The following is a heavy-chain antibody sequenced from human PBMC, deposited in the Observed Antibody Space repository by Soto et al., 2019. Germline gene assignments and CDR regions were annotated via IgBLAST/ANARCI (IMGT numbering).Heavy chain of an antibody. Sequence: QVQLVQSGAEVKKPGSSVKVSCKASGGTFRSYVFSWVRQAPGQGLEWMGGIIPIFGTANYAQKFQGRVTITADESTSTAYMELSSLRSEDTAVYYCAGRYIAAAGKFDYWGQGTLVTVSS. CDR3: AGRYIAAAGKFDY. J-gene: IGHJ4*02. V-gene: IGHV1-69*01. CDR2: IIPIFGTA. D-gene: IGHD6-13*01. CDR1: GGTFRSYV.